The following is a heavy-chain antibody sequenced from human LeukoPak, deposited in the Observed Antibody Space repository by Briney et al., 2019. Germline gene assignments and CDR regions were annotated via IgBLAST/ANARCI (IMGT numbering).Heavy chain of an antibody. CDR1: GFTFSSYA. D-gene: IGHD1-26*01. CDR2: ISASGHAT. V-gene: IGHV3-23*01. CDR3: AKWPEGATPKFHH. J-gene: IGHJ4*02. Sequence: GGSLRLSCAASGFTFSSYAMSWVRQAPGKALEAPGKGLEWVSTISASGHATYYPDSVRGRFTISRDNSKSTLHLQMDSLRAEDSALYYCAKWPEGATPKFHHWGQGTLVTVSS.